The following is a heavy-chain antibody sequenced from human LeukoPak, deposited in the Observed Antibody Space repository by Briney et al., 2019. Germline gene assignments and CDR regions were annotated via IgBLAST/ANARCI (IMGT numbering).Heavy chain of an antibody. CDR2: IYYSGST. V-gene: IGHV4-30-4*01. J-gene: IGHJ3*02. D-gene: IGHD6-6*01. Sequence: SETLSLTCTVSGGSISSGDYYWSWIRQPPGKGLEWIGYIYYSGSTYYNPSLKSRVTISVDTSKNQFSLKLSSVTAADTAVYYCARDAIAARTAKLLNAFDIWGQGTMVTVSS. CDR1: GGSISSGDYY. CDR3: ARDAIAARTAKLLNAFDI.